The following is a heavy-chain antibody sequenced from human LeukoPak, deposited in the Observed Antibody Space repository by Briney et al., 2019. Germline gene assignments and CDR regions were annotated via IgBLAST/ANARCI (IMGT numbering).Heavy chain of an antibody. D-gene: IGHD1-1*01. V-gene: IGHV3-23*01. CDR2: ISGSGGST. Sequence: QPGGSLRLSCAASGFTFSSYAMSWVRQAPGKGLEWVSAISGSGGSTYYADSVKGRFTISRDNSKNTLYLQMNSLRAEDTAVYYCAKDPVRYNWNGARPAEDSNWFDPWGQGTLVTVSS. CDR3: AKDPVRYNWNGARPAEDSNWFDP. J-gene: IGHJ5*02. CDR1: GFTFSSYA.